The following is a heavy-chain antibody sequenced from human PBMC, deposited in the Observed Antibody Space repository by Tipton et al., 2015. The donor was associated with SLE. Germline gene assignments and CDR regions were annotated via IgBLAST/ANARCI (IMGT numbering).Heavy chain of an antibody. D-gene: IGHD6-19*01. CDR2: ISYSGST. V-gene: IGHV4-39*01. CDR1: GGSIGSSSYY. CDR3: ARQSYTSDWYGTGY. Sequence: LRLSCTVSGGSIGSSSYYWGWIRQPPGKGLEWIGTISYSGSTYDNLSLKSRVTISVDRSKNLFSLKLTSVTAADTAVYYCARQSYTSDWYGTGYWGRGTLVIVSS. J-gene: IGHJ4*01.